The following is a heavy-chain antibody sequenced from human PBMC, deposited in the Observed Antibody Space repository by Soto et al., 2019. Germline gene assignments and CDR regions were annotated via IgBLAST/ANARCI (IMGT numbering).Heavy chain of an antibody. CDR3: AKRLWAYSRSSSSFDI. CDR1: GGTFSSYA. J-gene: IGHJ3*02. V-gene: IGHV1-69*01. CDR2: IIPIFGTA. Sequence: QVQLVQSGAEVKKPGSSVKVSCKASGGTFSSYAISWVRQAPGQGLEWMGGIIPIFGTANYAQKFQGRVTITADDSTSTAYMELSSLRSEDTAVYYCAKRLWAYSRSSSSFDIWGQGTMVTVSS. D-gene: IGHD6-6*01.